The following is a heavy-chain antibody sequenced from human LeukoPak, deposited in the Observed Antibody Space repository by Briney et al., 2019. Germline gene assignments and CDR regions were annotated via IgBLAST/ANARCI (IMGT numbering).Heavy chain of an antibody. V-gene: IGHV1-69*06. J-gene: IGHJ5*02. CDR1: GGTFSSYA. D-gene: IGHD5-24*01. CDR3: ARDNYGSLGENWFDP. Sequence: ASVKVSCKASGGTFSSYAISWVRQAPGQGLEWMGGIIPIFGTANYAQKFQGRVTITADKSTSTAYMELSSLRSEDTAVYYCARDNYGSLGENWFDPWGQGTLVTVSS. CDR2: IIPIFGTA.